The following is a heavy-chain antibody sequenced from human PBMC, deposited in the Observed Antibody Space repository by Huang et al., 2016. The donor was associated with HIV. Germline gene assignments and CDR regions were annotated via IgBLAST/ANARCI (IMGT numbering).Heavy chain of an antibody. J-gene: IGHJ5*02. CDR2: SNPRSGDT. CDR3: AREECSNCGFDP. CDR1: GYTFTNRF. V-gene: IGHV1-2*02. Sequence: QVQLVQSGAELKQPGASVKVSCKTSGYTFTNRFLHWVRLAPGQGPGWLGWSNPRSGDTSYAEKSHGRVIMTSDTSTKTVHLELNRLQSDDTAVYYCAREECSNCGFDPWGQGTLVTVSS. D-gene: IGHD7-27*01.